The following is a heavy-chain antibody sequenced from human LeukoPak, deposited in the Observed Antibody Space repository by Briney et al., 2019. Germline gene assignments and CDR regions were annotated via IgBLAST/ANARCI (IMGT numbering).Heavy chain of an antibody. CDR2: ISSSSSTI. V-gene: IGHV3-48*01. J-gene: IGHJ4*02. D-gene: IGHD5-18*01. Sequence: TGGSLRLSCAASGFTFSSYSMNWVRQAPGKGLEWVSYISSSSSTIYYADSVKGRFTISRDNSKNTLYLQMNSLRAEDTAVYYCAETGIQLWSALDYWGQGTLVTVSS. CDR3: AETGIQLWSALDY. CDR1: GFTFSSYS.